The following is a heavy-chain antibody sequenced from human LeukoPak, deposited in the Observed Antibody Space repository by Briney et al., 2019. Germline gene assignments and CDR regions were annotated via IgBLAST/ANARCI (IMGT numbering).Heavy chain of an antibody. CDR2: IYAGGST. J-gene: IGHJ4*02. V-gene: IGHV3-53*04. Sequence: PGGFLRLSCAASGFTVSNNFMGWVRQAPGKGLEWVSGIYAGGSTYYADSVKGRFTLSRHNSENTLSLEMNSLRPEDTALYYCARESSVSGWFIYWGQGTLVTVSS. D-gene: IGHD6-19*01. CDR3: ARESSVSGWFIY. CDR1: GFTVSNNF.